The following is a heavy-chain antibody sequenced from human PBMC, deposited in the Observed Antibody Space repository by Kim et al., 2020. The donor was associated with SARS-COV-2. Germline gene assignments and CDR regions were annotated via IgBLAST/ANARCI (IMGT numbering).Heavy chain of an antibody. D-gene: IGHD3-22*01. J-gene: IGHJ3*02. Sequence: ASVKVSCKASGYTFTSYAMHWVRQAPGQRLEWMGWINAGNGNTKYSQKFQGRVTITRDTSASTAYMELSSLRFEDTAVYYCARETYYYDSSGYYLGMVAFEIWGEGRMVTVSS. CDR3: ARETYYYDSSGYYLGMVAFEI. CDR2: INAGNGNT. CDR1: GYTFTSYA. V-gene: IGHV1-3*01.